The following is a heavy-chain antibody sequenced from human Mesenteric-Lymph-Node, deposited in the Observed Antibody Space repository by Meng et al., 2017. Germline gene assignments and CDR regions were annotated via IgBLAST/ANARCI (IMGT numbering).Heavy chain of an antibody. D-gene: IGHD3-10*01. Sequence: EVQLVGSGGGCVQPGGSLRLSCAASGFSFSNYWMHWVRQAPGKGLVWVSFINTDGSNTAYADSVKGRFTISRDNAKNTLYLQMNSLRVEDTAIYYCADITAGFWGQGTLVTVSS. CDR2: INTDGSNT. J-gene: IGHJ4*02. V-gene: IGHV3-74*01. CDR1: GFSFSNYW. CDR3: ADITAGF.